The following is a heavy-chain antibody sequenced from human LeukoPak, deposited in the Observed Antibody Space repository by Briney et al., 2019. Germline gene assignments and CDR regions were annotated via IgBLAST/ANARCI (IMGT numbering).Heavy chain of an antibody. CDR3: ARGGYDSSGRIDY. D-gene: IGHD3-22*01. CDR1: GFTFSSYS. J-gene: IGHJ4*02. Sequence: GGSLRLSCAASGFTFSSYSMNWVRQAPGKGLEWVSSISSSSSHIYYADSVKGRFTISRDNAKNSLYLQMNSLRAEDTAVYYCARGGYDSSGRIDYWGQGTLVTVSS. CDR2: ISSSSSHI. V-gene: IGHV3-21*01.